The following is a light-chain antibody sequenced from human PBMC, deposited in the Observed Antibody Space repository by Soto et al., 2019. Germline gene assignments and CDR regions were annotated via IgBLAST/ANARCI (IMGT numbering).Light chain of an antibody. J-gene: IGLJ2*01. CDR1: SGHSSYA. Sequence: QSVLTQSPSASASLGASVKLTCTLSSGHSSYAIAWHQQQPETGPRYLLKVNSDGSHIKGDGIPDRFSGSSSGAERYLNISSLHSEDEADYYCQTWASDIRVFGGGTKLTVL. CDR2: VNSDGSH. V-gene: IGLV4-69*01. CDR3: QTWASDIRV.